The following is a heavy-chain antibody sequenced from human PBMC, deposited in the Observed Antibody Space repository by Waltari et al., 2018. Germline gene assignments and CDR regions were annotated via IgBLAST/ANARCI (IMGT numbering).Heavy chain of an antibody. V-gene: IGHV1-8*01. J-gene: IGHJ5*02. D-gene: IGHD3-22*01. Sequence: QLQLVQSGAEVKKPGASVTVSCEASGYNFTRYDVNWVRQATGQGLEWMGWINPHSGEVGYTQRFQGRVTMTRNTSINTVYMELSSLTADDTATYYCSDSSGPWGQGTLV. CDR1: GYNFTRYD. CDR3: SDSSGP. CDR2: INPHSGEV.